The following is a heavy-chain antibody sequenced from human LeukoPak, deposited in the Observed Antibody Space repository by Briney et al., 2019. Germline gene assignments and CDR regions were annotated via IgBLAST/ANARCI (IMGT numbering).Heavy chain of an antibody. J-gene: IGHJ3*02. CDR2: INPNSGGT. D-gene: IGHD1-26*01. CDR1: GYTFTGYY. CDR3: ARGIVGATAAFDI. V-gene: IGHV1-2*06. Sequence: ASVKVSCKASGYTFTGYYMHWVRQAPGQGLEWMGRINPNSGGTNYAQKFQGRVTMTRDTSISTAYMELSRLRSDDTAVYYCARGIVGATAAFDIWGQGTMVTVSS.